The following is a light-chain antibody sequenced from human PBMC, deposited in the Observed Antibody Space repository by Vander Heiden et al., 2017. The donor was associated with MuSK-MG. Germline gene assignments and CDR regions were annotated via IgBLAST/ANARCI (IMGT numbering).Light chain of an antibody. CDR1: NTTNGSNY. CDR2: SNN. V-gene: IGLV1-47*02. Sequence: QSVLTQPPSPSETAGQRVTISCSVCNTTNGSNYVYWYQQLPGTAPKLLIASNNQRPSGVPDRFSGSKSGTSASLAISGLRAEDEADYYCAAWDDSLSGVVFGGGTKLTVL. J-gene: IGLJ2*01. CDR3: AAWDDSLSGVV.